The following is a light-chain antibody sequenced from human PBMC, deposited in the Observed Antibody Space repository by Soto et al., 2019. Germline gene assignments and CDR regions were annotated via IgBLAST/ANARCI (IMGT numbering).Light chain of an antibody. CDR2: DVS. CDR3: QQFNSYPIT. J-gene: IGKJ5*01. Sequence: AIQLTQSPSSFSTSVRDKVTITCRASQDIRGALAWYQQKPGKAPKILIYDVSTLESGVPSRFSGSSSGTDFTLTISSLQPVDFATYYCQQFNSYPITFGQGTRLEIK. V-gene: IGKV1-13*02. CDR1: QDIRGA.